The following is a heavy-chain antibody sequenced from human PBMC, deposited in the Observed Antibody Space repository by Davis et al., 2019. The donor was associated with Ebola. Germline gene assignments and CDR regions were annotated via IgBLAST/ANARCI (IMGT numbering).Heavy chain of an antibody. Sequence: MPSETLSLTCAVYGGSFSGYYWSWIRQPPGKGLEWIGEINHSGSTNYNPSLKSRVTISVDTSKNQFSLKLSSVTAADTAVYYCARLSSSWYGDYYYYGMDVWGQGTTVTVSS. CDR2: INHSGST. J-gene: IGHJ6*02. V-gene: IGHV4-34*01. D-gene: IGHD6-13*01. CDR3: ARLSSSWYGDYYYYGMDV. CDR1: GGSFSGYY.